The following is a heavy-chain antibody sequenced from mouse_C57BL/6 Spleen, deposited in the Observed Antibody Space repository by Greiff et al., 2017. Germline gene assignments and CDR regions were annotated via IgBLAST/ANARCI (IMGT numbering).Heavy chain of an antibody. J-gene: IGHJ4*01. CDR2: IYPRSGNT. D-gene: IGHD1-1*01. Sequence: VQVVESGAELARPGASVKLSCKASGYTFTSYGISWVKQRTGQGLEWIGEIYPRSGNTYYNEKFKGKATLTADKSSSTAYMELRSLTSEDSAVYFCASITTVVATGAMDYWGQGTSVTVSS. V-gene: IGHV1-81*01. CDR3: ASITTVVATGAMDY. CDR1: GYTFTSYG.